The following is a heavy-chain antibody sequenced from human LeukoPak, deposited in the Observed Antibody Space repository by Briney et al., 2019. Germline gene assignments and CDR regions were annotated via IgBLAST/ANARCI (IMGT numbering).Heavy chain of an antibody. J-gene: IGHJ1*01. CDR3: ASATKG. Sequence: GGSLRLSCAASGFTFSDYHMSWIRQAPGKGLECVAYITTSSLYTDYADSVKGRFTISRDDARNSLFLQMNSLRADATAVYYCASATKGWGQGTLVTVSS. CDR2: ITTSSLYT. V-gene: IGHV3-11*03. D-gene: IGHD1-26*01. CDR1: GFTFSDYH.